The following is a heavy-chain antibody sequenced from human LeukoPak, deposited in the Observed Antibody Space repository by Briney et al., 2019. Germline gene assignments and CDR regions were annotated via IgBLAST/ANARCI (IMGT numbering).Heavy chain of an antibody. Sequence: GGSLRLSCAASGFXFTSYAISWVRQAPGKGPEWVSGISESGGSTYYVDSVKGRFTISRDNSKNTVYLQMNSLRAEDTAIYYCAKGGVRPVTTGDYWGQGTLVTVSS. CDR2: ISESGGST. CDR1: GFXFTSYA. CDR3: AKGGVRPVTTGDY. V-gene: IGHV3-23*01. D-gene: IGHD4-17*01. J-gene: IGHJ4*02.